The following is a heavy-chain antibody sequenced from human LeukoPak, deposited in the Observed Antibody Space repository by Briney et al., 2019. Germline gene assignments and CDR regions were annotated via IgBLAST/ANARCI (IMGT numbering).Heavy chain of an antibody. CDR3: ASLDYFDSSDYGDY. V-gene: IGHV3-23*01. D-gene: IGHD3-22*01. CDR2: ISGSGGST. Sequence: PWESLRLSCAASGFTFNNYAMSWVRQAPGKGLEWVSAISGSGGSTYYVDSVKGRFTISRDNSKNTLYLQMNSLRAEDTALYYCASLDYFDSSDYGDYWGQGTLVTVSS. CDR1: GFTFNNYA. J-gene: IGHJ4*02.